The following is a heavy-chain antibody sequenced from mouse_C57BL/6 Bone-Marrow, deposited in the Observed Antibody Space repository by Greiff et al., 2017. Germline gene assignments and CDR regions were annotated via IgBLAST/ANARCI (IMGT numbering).Heavy chain of an antibody. D-gene: IGHD2-1*01. CDR1: GYAFSSYW. CDR2: IYPGDGDT. CDR3: ARTIYYGNYDY. V-gene: IGHV1-80*01. J-gene: IGHJ2*01. Sequence: VQLKESGAELVKPGASVKISCKASGYAFSSYWMNWVKQRPGKGLEWIGQIYPGDGDTKYNGKFKGKATMTADTSSSTAYMQLSSLTSEDSAVYFCARTIYYGNYDYWGQGTTLTVSS.